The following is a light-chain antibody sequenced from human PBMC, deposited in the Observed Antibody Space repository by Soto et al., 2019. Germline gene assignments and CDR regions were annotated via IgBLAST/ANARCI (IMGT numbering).Light chain of an antibody. CDR3: QQLNSYPIT. CDR2: AAS. Sequence: DIQLTQSPSFLSASVGDRVTITCRASQGISSYLAWYQQKQGKAPKILIYAASTLQSGVPSRFRGSGSGTEFTLTISRLQPEDFSTYYCQQLNSYPITFGQGTRLEIK. J-gene: IGKJ5*01. V-gene: IGKV1-9*01. CDR1: QGISSY.